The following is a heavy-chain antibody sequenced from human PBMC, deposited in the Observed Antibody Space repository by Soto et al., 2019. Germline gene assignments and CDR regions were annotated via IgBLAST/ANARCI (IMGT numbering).Heavy chain of an antibody. Sequence: QVQLQESGPGLVKPSETLSLTCTVSGGSINSYYYSWFRQLPGKGLEWIGYIYYSGSTNYNPSLRSRVTISVDTSKNQFSLKLSSVTAADAAVYYCARGDLDTDAFDIWGQGPVVTVSS. J-gene: IGHJ3*02. V-gene: IGHV4-59*01. CDR1: GGSINSYY. D-gene: IGHD3-16*01. CDR3: ARGDLDTDAFDI. CDR2: IYYSGST.